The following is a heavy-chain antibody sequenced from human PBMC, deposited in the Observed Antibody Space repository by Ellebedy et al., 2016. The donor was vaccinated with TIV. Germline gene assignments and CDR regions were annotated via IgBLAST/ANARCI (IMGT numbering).Heavy chain of an antibody. CDR1: GFTVSSNY. CDR2: IYSGGST. Sequence: PGGSLRLSCAASGFTVSSNYMSWVRQAPGKGLEWVSVIYSGGSTYYADSVKGRFTISRDNSKNTLYLQMNSLRAEDTAVYYCAKDGDSRNPYFDYWGQGTLVTVSS. J-gene: IGHJ4*02. CDR3: AKDGDSRNPYFDY. V-gene: IGHV3-66*01. D-gene: IGHD1-14*01.